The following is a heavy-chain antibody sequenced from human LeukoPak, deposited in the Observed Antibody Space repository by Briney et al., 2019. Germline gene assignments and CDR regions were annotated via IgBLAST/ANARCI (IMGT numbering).Heavy chain of an antibody. CDR3: ARAYYYDSSGYMYYFDY. CDR2: IYYSGST. J-gene: IGHJ4*02. V-gene: IGHV4-39*01. Sequence: PSETLSLTCTVSGGAISSSSYYWGWIRQPPGEGLEWIGSIYYSGSTYYNPSLKSRVTISVDTSKNQFSLKLSSVTAADTAVYYCARAYYYDSSGYMYYFDYWGQGTLVTVSS. CDR1: GGAISSSSYY. D-gene: IGHD3-22*01.